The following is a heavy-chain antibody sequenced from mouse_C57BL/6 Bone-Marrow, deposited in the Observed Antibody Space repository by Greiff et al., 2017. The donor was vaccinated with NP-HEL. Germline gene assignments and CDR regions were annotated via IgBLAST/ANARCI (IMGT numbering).Heavy chain of an antibody. V-gene: IGHV5-15*01. CDR2: ISNLAYSI. Sequence: EVKLMESGGGLVQPGGSLKLSCAASGFTFSDYGMAWVRQAPRKGPEWVAFISNLAYSIYYADNVTGRFTISRENAKNTLYLEMSSRRSEDTAMYYCARRYDGFYWYFDVWGTGTTVTVSS. D-gene: IGHD2-3*01. CDR1: GFTFSDYG. J-gene: IGHJ1*03. CDR3: ARRYDGFYWYFDV.